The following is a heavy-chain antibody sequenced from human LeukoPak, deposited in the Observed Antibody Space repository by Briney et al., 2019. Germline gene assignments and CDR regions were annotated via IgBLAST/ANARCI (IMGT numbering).Heavy chain of an antibody. Sequence: ASVKVSCKASGYTFSSHGISWVRRAPGQRLEWMGWINAGNGNTKYSQKFQGRVTITRDTSASTAYMELSSLRSEDTAVYYCARGRQQLGPNYYYYGMDVWGQGTTVTVSS. CDR1: GYTFSSHG. D-gene: IGHD6-13*01. J-gene: IGHJ6*02. CDR2: INAGNGNT. CDR3: ARGRQQLGPNYYYYGMDV. V-gene: IGHV1-3*01.